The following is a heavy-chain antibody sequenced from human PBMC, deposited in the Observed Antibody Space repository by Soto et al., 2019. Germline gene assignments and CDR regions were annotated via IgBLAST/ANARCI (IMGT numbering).Heavy chain of an antibody. CDR1: RLTFSNYG. CDR3: AREAGCSGTNCNVYFDY. Sequence: PGGSLRLSCVASRLTFSNYGMHWVRQAPGKGLEWVAVMSYESISTVYRDSVRGRFTISRDNSRNTLYLHMNSLTPEDTAVYYCAREAGCSGTNCNVYFDYWGLRTLVTVSS. D-gene: IGHD2-15*01. CDR2: MSYESIST. V-gene: IGHV3-30*03. J-gene: IGHJ4*01.